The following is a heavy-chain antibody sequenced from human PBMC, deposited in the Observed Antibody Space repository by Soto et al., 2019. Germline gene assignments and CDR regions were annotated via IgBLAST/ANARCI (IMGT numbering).Heavy chain of an antibody. CDR2: IYYSGST. CDR3: ARETIAARLWWFDP. J-gene: IGHJ5*02. V-gene: IGHV4-59*11. CDR1: GGSISSHY. D-gene: IGHD6-6*01. Sequence: SETLSLTCTVSGGSISSHYWSWIRQPPGKRLEWIGYIYYSGSTNYNPSLKSRVTISVDTSKNQFSLKLSSVTAADTAVYYCARETIAARLWWFDPWGQGPLVTVSS.